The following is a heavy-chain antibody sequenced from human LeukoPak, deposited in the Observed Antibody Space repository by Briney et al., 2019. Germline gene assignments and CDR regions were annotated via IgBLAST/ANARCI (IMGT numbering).Heavy chain of an antibody. CDR1: GGSVSSSNYY. Sequence: SETLSLTCTVSGGSVSSSNYYWSWIRQPPGKGLEWIGYIYYSGTTNYNPSLKSRVTISVDTSKNQFSLKLSSVTAADTAAYYCARTDIVATIHFDYWGQGTLVTVSS. CDR2: IYYSGTT. J-gene: IGHJ4*02. V-gene: IGHV4-61*01. D-gene: IGHD5-12*01. CDR3: ARTDIVATIHFDY.